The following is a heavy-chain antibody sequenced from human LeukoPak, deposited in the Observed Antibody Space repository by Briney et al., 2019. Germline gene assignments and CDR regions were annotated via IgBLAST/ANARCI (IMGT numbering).Heavy chain of an antibody. D-gene: IGHD4-17*01. J-gene: IGHJ4*02. CDR1: GFTFSSYA. CDR2: ISYDGSNK. Sequence: GGSLRLSCAASGFTFSSYAMHWVRQAPGKGLEWVAVISYDGSNKYYADSVKGRFTISRDNSKNTLYLQMNSLRAEDTAVYYCARSTTTVTLYDYWGQGTLVTVSS. V-gene: IGHV3-30*04. CDR3: ARSTTTVTLYDY.